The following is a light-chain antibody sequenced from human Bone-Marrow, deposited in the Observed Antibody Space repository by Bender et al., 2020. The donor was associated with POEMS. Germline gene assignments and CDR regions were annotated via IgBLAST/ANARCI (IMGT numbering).Light chain of an antibody. CDR1: SIGSKS. CDR2: DDN. J-gene: IGLJ1*01. CDR3: QVWDSSSDHYV. V-gene: IGLV3-21*04. Sequence: SYALTQPPSVSVAPGETARITCGGKSIGSKSVQWYQQKPGQAPVFVMYDDNDRPSGIPERFSGSNSGNPATLTISRVEAGDEADYFCQVWDSSSDHYVFGAGTKVTVL.